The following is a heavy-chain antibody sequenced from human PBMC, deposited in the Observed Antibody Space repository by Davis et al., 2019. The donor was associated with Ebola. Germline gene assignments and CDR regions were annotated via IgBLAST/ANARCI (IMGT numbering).Heavy chain of an antibody. J-gene: IGHJ3*02. CDR3: AKDTANIWFEI. V-gene: IGHV3-23*01. CDR1: GLTFSYYT. D-gene: IGHD2-21*02. CDR2: LRTSADT. Sequence: GESLKISCAASGLTFSYYTMSWLRQAPGKGLEWVSTLRTSADTYYAGSVKGRFTISRDNSKNTLYLQMNGLRVEDTAIYYCAKDTANIWFEIWGQGTMVTVSS.